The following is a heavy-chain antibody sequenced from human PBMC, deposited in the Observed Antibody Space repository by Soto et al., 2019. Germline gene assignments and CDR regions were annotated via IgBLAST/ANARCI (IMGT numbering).Heavy chain of an antibody. CDR1: GFTFSSYS. D-gene: IGHD3-10*01. CDR2: ISSSSSYI. J-gene: IGHJ4*02. V-gene: IGHV3-21*01. Sequence: GGSLRLSCAASGFTFSSYSMNWVRQAPGKGLEWVSSISSSSSYIYYADSVKGRFTISRDNAKNSLYLQMNSLRAEDTAVYYCARDNRGSGSYDYWGQGTLVTVSS. CDR3: ARDNRGSGSYDY.